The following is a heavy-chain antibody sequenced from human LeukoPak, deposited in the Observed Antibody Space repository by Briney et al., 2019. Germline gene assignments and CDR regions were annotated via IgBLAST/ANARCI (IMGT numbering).Heavy chain of an antibody. CDR1: GFTFSSYA. Sequence: GGSLRLSCAASGFTFSSYAMSWVRQAPGKGLEWVSAISGSGGSTYYADSVKGRFTISRDNSKNTLYLQMNSLRAEDTAVYYCAKELGRITMVRGVITDAFDIWGQGTIVPVSS. J-gene: IGHJ3*02. D-gene: IGHD3-10*01. CDR3: AKELGRITMVRGVITDAFDI. V-gene: IGHV3-23*01. CDR2: ISGSGGST.